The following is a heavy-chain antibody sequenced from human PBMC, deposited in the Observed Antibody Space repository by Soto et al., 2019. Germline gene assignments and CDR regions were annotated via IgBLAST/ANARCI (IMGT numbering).Heavy chain of an antibody. CDR1: GYIFTSFD. V-gene: IGHV1-8*01. J-gene: IGHJ4*02. Sequence: QVQLVQSGAEVKKPGASVKVSCEASGYIFTSFDIHWVRQAPGQGLEWMGWMNPNKGHTGYAEKFQGRVTMTRNTAMKIAYMELSSLRSDDTAVYYCARGPNYFDYWGQGTLVTGSS. CDR2: MNPNKGHT. CDR3: ARGPNYFDY.